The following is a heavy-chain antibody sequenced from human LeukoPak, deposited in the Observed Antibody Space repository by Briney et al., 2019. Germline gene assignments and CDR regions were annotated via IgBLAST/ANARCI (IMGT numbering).Heavy chain of an antibody. J-gene: IGHJ4*02. V-gene: IGHV3-21*04. CDR3: AKDLYGDYVGDY. Sequence: KPGGSLRLSCAASKFTFSSYTMNWVRQAPGKGLEWVSSISSSSSYIYYADSVKGRFTISRDNSKNTLYLQMNSLRAEDTAVYFCAKDLYGDYVGDYWGQGTLVTVSS. D-gene: IGHD4-17*01. CDR2: ISSSSSYI. CDR1: KFTFSSYT.